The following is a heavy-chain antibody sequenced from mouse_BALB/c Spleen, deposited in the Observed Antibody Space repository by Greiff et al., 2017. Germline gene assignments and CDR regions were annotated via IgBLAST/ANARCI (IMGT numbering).Heavy chain of an antibody. V-gene: IGHV5-4*02. CDR1: GFTFSDYY. J-gene: IGHJ4*01. Sequence: EVKLMESGGGLVKPGGSLKLSCAASGFTFSDYYMYWVRQTPEKRLEWVATISDGGSYTYYPDSVKGRFTISRDNAKNNLYLQMSSLKSEDTAMYYCARGNYGSRRNAMDYWGQGTSVTVSS. CDR3: ARGNYGSRRNAMDY. CDR2: ISDGGSYT. D-gene: IGHD1-1*01.